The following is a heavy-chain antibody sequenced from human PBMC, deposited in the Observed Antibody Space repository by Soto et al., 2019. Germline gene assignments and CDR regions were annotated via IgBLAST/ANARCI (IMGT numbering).Heavy chain of an antibody. CDR2: INPSGGST. CDR1: GYTFTSYY. D-gene: IGHD3-22*01. Sequence: GASVKVSCKASGYTFTSYYMHWVRQAPGQGLEWMGIINPSGGSTSYAQKFQGRVTMTRDTSTSTVYMELSSLRSEDTAVYYCARDLTGPYYYDSSGYHGGKDWFDPWGQGTLVTVS. J-gene: IGHJ5*02. V-gene: IGHV1-46*01. CDR3: ARDLTGPYYYDSSGYHGGKDWFDP.